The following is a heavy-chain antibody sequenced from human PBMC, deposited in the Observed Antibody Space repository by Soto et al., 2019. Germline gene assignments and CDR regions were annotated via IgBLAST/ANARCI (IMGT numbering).Heavy chain of an antibody. J-gene: IGHJ6*02. D-gene: IGHD2-15*01. CDR3: ARNSRYCSGGSCYSGTYYYGMDV. V-gene: IGHV5-51*01. CDR2: IYPGDSDT. Sequence: PGESPKISCKGSGYSFTSYWTGWVRQMPGKGLEWMGIIYPGDSDTRYSPSFQGQVTISADKSISTAYLQWSSLKASDTAMYYCARNSRYCSGGSCYSGTYYYGMDVWGQGTTVTVSS. CDR1: GYSFTSYW.